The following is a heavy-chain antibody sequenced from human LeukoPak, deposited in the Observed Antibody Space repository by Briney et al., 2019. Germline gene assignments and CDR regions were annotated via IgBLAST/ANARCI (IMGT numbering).Heavy chain of an antibody. D-gene: IGHD3-22*01. Sequence: GGSLRLSCAASGFSFTDACMSWVRQAPGRGLEWVGRIKSKADGGRAEYAATVKGRFFISRDDAKSTLYVQMNRLRTEDTAVYYCTTEKDLYYYDSSGYFHWGQGSLVTVSS. CDR2: IKSKADGGRA. CDR1: GFSFTDAC. V-gene: IGHV3-15*01. CDR3: TTEKDLYYYDSSGYFH. J-gene: IGHJ4*02.